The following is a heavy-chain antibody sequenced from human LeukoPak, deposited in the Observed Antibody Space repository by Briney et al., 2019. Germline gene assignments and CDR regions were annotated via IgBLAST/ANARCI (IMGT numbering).Heavy chain of an antibody. Sequence: GGSLRLSWAASGFTFSSYGMHWVRQAPGKGLEWVAFIRYDGDIKYYADSVKGRFTISRDNSKNTLYLQMNSLTAEDTAVYYCAKGEGWQQPYYYYMDVWGKGTTVTISS. CDR3: AKGEGWQQPYYYYMDV. CDR2: IRYDGDIK. CDR1: GFTFSSYG. V-gene: IGHV3-30*02. D-gene: IGHD6-13*01. J-gene: IGHJ6*03.